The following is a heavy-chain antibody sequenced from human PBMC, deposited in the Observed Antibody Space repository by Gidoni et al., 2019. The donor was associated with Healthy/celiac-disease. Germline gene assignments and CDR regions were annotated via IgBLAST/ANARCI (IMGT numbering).Heavy chain of an antibody. CDR2: ISGSGGST. CDR1: GFILSSYA. CDR3: AKGYGDLTPFDY. J-gene: IGHJ4*02. D-gene: IGHD4-17*01. V-gene: IGHV3-23*01. Sequence: EVQLLESGGGLVQLGGALRLSCAASGFILSSYAMSWVRQAPGKGLEWVSAISGSGGSTYYADSVKGRFTISRDNSKNTLYLQMNSLRAEDTAVYYCAKGYGDLTPFDYWGQGTLVTVSS.